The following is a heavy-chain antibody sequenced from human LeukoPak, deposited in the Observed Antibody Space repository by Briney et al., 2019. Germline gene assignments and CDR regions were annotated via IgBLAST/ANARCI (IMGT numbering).Heavy chain of an antibody. Sequence: GGSLRLSCAASGFTFSSYSMNWVRQAPGKGLEGVSSISSSSSYIYYADSVKGRFTISRDNAKNSLYLQMNSLRAEDTAVYYCARPHYYDSSGYYYLFDYWGQGTLVTVSS. CDR2: ISSSSSYI. CDR3: ARPHYYDSSGYYYLFDY. V-gene: IGHV3-21*01. CDR1: GFTFSSYS. D-gene: IGHD3-22*01. J-gene: IGHJ4*02.